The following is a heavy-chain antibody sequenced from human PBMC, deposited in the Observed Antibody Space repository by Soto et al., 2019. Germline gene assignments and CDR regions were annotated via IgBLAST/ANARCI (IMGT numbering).Heavy chain of an antibody. V-gene: IGHV3-48*02. J-gene: IGHJ4*02. CDR2: ITSDTKTI. D-gene: IGHD6-19*01. CDR1: GFRFSIYS. Sequence: EVQLVESGGTLVQPGGSLRLSCAASGFRFSIYSMNWVRQAPGKGLEWSAYITSDTKTIKYADSVRGRFTISRDNGKNSVYLQMNSLRDEDTAVYYCARSVEGHFDYWGQGTAVTVSA. CDR3: ARSVEGHFDY.